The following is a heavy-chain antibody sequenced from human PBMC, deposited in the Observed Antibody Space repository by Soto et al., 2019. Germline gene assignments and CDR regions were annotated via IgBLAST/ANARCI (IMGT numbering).Heavy chain of an antibody. J-gene: IGHJ4*02. CDR2: IYWDDDK. CDR1: GCSLSTSGVG. CDR3: AHANDDSSSLTPFLDY. D-gene: IGHD6-6*01. Sequence: QITLKESGRALVKPTQTLTLTCTFSGCSLSTSGVGVGWIRQPRGKALEWLALIYWDDDKRYSPSLKSRLTITKDTSKNQVVLTMTNMDPVDTATYYCAHANDDSSSLTPFLDYWGQGTLVTVSS. V-gene: IGHV2-5*02.